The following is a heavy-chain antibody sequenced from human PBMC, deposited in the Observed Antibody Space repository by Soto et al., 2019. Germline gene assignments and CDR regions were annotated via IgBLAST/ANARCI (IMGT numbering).Heavy chain of an antibody. CDR2: VSGGSGVT. CDR3: AKWNGYGDY. Sequence: EVQLLESGGGLVQPGGSLRLSCAVSGFSFSPYGVTWVRQAPGKGLEWVSGVSGGSGVTHYADSVKGRFTITGDNSKNTVYLHMNILRVEDTAVYYGAKWNGYGDYWGQGTLVTVSS. J-gene: IGHJ4*02. CDR1: GFSFSPYG. V-gene: IGHV3-23*01. D-gene: IGHD1-1*01.